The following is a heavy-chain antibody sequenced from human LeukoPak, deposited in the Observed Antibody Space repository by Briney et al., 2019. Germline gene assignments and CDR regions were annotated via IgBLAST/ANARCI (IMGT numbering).Heavy chain of an antibody. Sequence: GGSLRLSCAASGFTFSNYAMSWVRQAPGRGLEWVSTISGSGDITYSGNSVKGRVSISRDNLKNTLYMQMDSLRDEDTAVYYCAKDLRGTGSRPGGFCDYWGQGTLVTVSS. CDR1: GFTFSNYA. D-gene: IGHD1-26*01. J-gene: IGHJ4*02. CDR2: ISGSGDIT. V-gene: IGHV3-23*01. CDR3: AKDLRGTGSRPGGFCDY.